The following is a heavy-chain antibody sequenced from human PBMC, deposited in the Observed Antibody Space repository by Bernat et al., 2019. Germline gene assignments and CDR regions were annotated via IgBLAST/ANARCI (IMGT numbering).Heavy chain of an antibody. J-gene: IGHJ4*02. CDR3: ARVRACLSGVCPYRGLFDY. V-gene: IGHV1-3*01. D-gene: IGHD2-8*02. Sequence: QVQLVQSGAEVKKPGASVKVSCKASGYIFTSYAMHWVRQAPGQRLEWMGWINAGNGNTKYSQKFQGRVTITRDTSASTAYMELSSLRSEDTAVYYCARVRACLSGVCPYRGLFDYWGQGTLVTVSS. CDR2: INAGNGNT. CDR1: GYIFTSYA.